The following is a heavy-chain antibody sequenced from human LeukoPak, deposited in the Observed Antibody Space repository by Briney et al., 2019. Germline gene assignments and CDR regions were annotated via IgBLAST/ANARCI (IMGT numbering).Heavy chain of an antibody. CDR1: GYTFTSYG. J-gene: IGHJ4*02. V-gene: IGHV1-18*01. Sequence: ASVKVSCEASGYTFTSYGISWVRQAPGQGLEWMGWISAYNGSTNYAQKLQGRVTMTTDTSTSTAYMELRSLRSDDTAVYYCVRSPEALRSGPGDYWGQGTLVTVSS. CDR2: ISAYNGST. D-gene: IGHD3-3*01. CDR3: VRSPEALRSGPGDY.